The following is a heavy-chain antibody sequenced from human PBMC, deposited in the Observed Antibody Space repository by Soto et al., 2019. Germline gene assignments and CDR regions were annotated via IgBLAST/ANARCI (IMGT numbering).Heavy chain of an antibody. CDR2: INHSGST. CDR1: GGSFSGYY. D-gene: IGHD3-3*01. V-gene: IGHV4-34*01. CDR3: ARGSSVLRFLEWSTWHYYYYGMDA. J-gene: IGHJ6*02. Sequence: PSETLSLTCAVYGGSFSGYYWSWIRQPPGKGLEWIGEINHSGSTNYNPSLKSRVTISVDTSKNQFSLKLSSVTAADTAVYYCARGSSVLRFLEWSTWHYYYYGMDAWGQGTTVTVSS.